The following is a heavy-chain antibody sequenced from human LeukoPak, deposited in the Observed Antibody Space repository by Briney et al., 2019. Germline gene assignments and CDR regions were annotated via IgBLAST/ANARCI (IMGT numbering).Heavy chain of an antibody. CDR2: INTDGSST. V-gene: IGHV3-74*01. Sequence: GGSLRLSWAASGFTFSSYWMHWVRQAPGKGLVWVSRINTDGSSTSYAESVKGRFTISRDNAKNTLYLQMNSLRAEDTAVYYCARLAIGDRDFDIWGQGTMVTVSS. CDR1: GFTFSSYW. J-gene: IGHJ3*02. CDR3: ARLAIGDRDFDI. D-gene: IGHD2-2*02.